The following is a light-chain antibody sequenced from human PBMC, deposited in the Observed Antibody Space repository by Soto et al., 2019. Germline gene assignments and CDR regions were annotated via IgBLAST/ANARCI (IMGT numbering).Light chain of an antibody. CDR2: DAS. CDR1: RSISSN. CDR3: QQFHYWWT. V-gene: IGKV3-15*01. Sequence: EIVMTQSPGTLSLSPGERATLSCRASRSISSNYVAWYQQKPGQVPRLLIYDASTRATGIPARFSGSGSGTEFTLTISSVQSEDFAFYYCQQFHYWWTFGQGTKVDI. J-gene: IGKJ1*01.